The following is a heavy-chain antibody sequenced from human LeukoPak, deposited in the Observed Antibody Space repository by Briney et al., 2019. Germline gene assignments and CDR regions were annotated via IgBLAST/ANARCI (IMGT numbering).Heavy chain of an antibody. V-gene: IGHV3-74*01. CDR3: ARYSGSYSFDY. CDR1: GFTFSSYW. CDR2: INTNGITT. Sequence: GGSLRLSCAASGFTFSSYWMHWVRQAPGKGLLWVSRINTNGITTTYADSVKGRFTISRDNAKKTLYLQMNSLRAEDTAVYYCARYSGSYSFDYWGQGTLVTVSS. J-gene: IGHJ4*02. D-gene: IGHD1-26*01.